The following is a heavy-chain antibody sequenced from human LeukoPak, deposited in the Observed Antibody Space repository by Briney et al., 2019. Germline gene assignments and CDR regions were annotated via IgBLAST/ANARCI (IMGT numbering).Heavy chain of an antibody. CDR1: GFTFSSYS. V-gene: IGHV3-48*04. Sequence: GGSLRLSCAASGFTFSSYSMNWVRQAPGKGLEWVSYISSSSSTIYYADSVKGRFTISRDNAKNSLYLQMNSLRAEDTAVYYCASTSSGWRLDYWGQETLVTVSS. CDR3: ASTSSGWRLDY. D-gene: IGHD6-19*01. J-gene: IGHJ4*02. CDR2: ISSSSSTI.